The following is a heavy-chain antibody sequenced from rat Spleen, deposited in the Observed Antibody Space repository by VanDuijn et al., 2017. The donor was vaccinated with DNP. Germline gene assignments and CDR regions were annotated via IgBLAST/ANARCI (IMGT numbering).Heavy chain of an antibody. CDR3: ARHRGGAFAGYFDF. CDR2: MWSDGDT. D-gene: IGHD1-11*01. V-gene: IGHV2-32*01. CDR1: GFSLSSYH. Sequence: QVQLKESGPGLVQPSQTLSLTCTVSGFSLSSYHVSWVRQPPGKGLEWMGVMWSDGDTSYNSALKSRLSISRDTSKSQVFLKMNSLQPGDTGTSFCARHRGGAFAGYFDFWGPGTMVTVSS. J-gene: IGHJ1*01.